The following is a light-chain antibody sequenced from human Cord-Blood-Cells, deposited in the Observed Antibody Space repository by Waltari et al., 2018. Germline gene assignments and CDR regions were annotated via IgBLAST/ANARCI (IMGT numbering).Light chain of an antibody. V-gene: IGLV1-44*01. CDR1: SSHIGSNT. Sequence: QSVLTQPPSASGTPGQRVTISCSGRSSHIGSNTVNWYQQLPGTAPKLLIYSNNQRPSGVPDRFSGSKSGTSASLAISGLQSEDEADYYCAAWDDSLNGRVFGGGTKLTVL. CDR3: AAWDDSLNGRV. J-gene: IGLJ3*02. CDR2: SNN.